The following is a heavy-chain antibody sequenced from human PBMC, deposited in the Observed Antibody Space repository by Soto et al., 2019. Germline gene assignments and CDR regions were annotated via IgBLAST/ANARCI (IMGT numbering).Heavy chain of an antibody. V-gene: IGHV4-31*03. CDR1: GGSISSGGYY. J-gene: IGHJ5*02. CDR2: IYYSGST. D-gene: IGHD3-10*01. Sequence: SETLSLTCTVSGGSISSGGYYWSWIRQHPGKGLEWIGYIYYSGSTYYNPSLKSRVTISVDTSKNQFSLKLSSVTAADTAVYYCARGISMVRGVIRGNNWFDPWGQGTLVTVSS. CDR3: ARGISMVRGVIRGNNWFDP.